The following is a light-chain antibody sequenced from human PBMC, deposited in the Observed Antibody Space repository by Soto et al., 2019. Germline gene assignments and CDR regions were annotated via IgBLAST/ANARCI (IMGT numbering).Light chain of an antibody. J-gene: IGKJ4*01. CDR1: QSVSSC. CDR3: HQHHKWALT. CDR2: VAS. V-gene: IGKV3-11*01. Sequence: EIVLTQSPSTLSLSPCERATLSCSASQSVSSCLAWYQQKPGEAARILLYVASYSSTGMLARLSGSGSGTALTLPISSMQPEDFVVSYCHQHHKWALTFGRGTKVDIK.